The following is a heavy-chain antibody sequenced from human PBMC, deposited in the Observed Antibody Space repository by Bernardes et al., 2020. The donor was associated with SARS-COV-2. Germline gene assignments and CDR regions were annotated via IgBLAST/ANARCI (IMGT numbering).Heavy chain of an antibody. J-gene: IGHJ4*02. CDR3: ARDLTYDFCSGYSRVFDY. CDR1: GFTFSSYS. CDR2: ISSSSSTI. Sequence: GGSLRLSCAASGFTFSSYSMNWVRQAPGKGLEWVSYISSSSSTIYYADSVKGRFTISRDNAKNSLYLQMNSLRAEDTAVYYCARDLTYDFCSGYSRVFDYWGQGTLVTVSS. V-gene: IGHV3-48*01. D-gene: IGHD3-3*01.